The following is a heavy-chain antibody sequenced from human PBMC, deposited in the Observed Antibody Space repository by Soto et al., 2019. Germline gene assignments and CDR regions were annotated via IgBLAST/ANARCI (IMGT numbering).Heavy chain of an antibody. D-gene: IGHD2-15*01. CDR1: GYTFTRHN. V-gene: IGHV1-46*01. Sequence: ASVKVSCKASGYTFTRHNVHWVRQAPGQGLEWMAIINPSGGTTYYVQKFEGRVTLTTDTSTSTVHMELSSLRSDDTAVYYCARVRGGGSEYFFDYWGQGTLVTVSS. CDR2: INPSGGTT. J-gene: IGHJ4*02. CDR3: ARVRGGGSEYFFDY.